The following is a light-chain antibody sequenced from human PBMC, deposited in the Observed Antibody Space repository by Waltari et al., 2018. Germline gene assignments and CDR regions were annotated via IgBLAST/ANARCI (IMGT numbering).Light chain of an antibody. J-gene: IGKJ1*01. V-gene: IGKV3-20*01. CDR2: DTS. Sequence: EIVLTQSPGTLSLSPGERATLSCRASQSINSFYFAWYQQKPGQAPSLLIYDTSTRATGVPDMFTGSGSGTDFALTISRLEPEDFAVYYCQQYGNSRTFGQGTKVEIK. CDR3: QQYGNSRT. CDR1: QSINSFY.